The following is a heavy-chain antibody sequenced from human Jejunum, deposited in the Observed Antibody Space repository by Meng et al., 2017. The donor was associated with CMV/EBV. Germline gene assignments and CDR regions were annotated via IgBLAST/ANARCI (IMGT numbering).Heavy chain of an antibody. CDR1: GYIFNNYG. CDR3: ARDLPGGTKGTWLDL. J-gene: IGHJ5*02. D-gene: IGHD1-14*01. CDR2: ISAYNGNT. V-gene: IGHV1-18*01. Sequence: QVHLVQSGAEVKKPWASVKVSCKASGYIFNNYGVSWVRQAPGQGPEWMGWISAYNGNTNYAQNFQGRFTMTTDTSTSTAYMELRSLRSDDTAVYYCARDLPGGTKGTWLDLWGQGTLVTVSS.